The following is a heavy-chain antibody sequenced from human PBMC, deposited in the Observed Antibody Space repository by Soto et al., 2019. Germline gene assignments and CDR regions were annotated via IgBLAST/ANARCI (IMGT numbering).Heavy chain of an antibody. Sequence: EVQLLESGGGLVQPGGSLRLSCAASGFTFSAYAMSWVRQAPGKGLEWVSAISGTSPSTYYADSVQGRFSISTDSSRKTRFLRMNTLRAEDTAVYFCATRIFGVEYWGQGTLVTVSS. CDR2: ISGTSPST. CDR1: GFTFSAYA. D-gene: IGHD3-3*01. V-gene: IGHV3-23*01. CDR3: ATRIFGVEY. J-gene: IGHJ4*02.